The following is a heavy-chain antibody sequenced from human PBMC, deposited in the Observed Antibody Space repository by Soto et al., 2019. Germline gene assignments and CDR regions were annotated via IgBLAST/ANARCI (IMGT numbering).Heavy chain of an antibody. J-gene: IGHJ4*02. V-gene: IGHV3-21*01. CDR3: AREPQGIAAALDY. CDR1: GFTFRTYG. D-gene: IGHD6-13*01. CDR2: ISSSGSFI. Sequence: GGSLRLSCAASGFTFRTYGMNWVRRAPGGGLEWVASISSSGSFIYYADSVKGRFTISRDDAEKSLYLQMNCLRAEDTALYYCAREPQGIAAALDYWGQGTLVTVSS.